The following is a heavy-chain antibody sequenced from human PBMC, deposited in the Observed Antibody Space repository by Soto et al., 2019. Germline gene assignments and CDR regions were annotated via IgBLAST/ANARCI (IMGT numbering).Heavy chain of an antibody. J-gene: IGHJ6*02. CDR3: ASFRYNGYYGMDV. D-gene: IGHD1-26*01. CDR1: GYTFTSYA. CDR2: INAGNGNT. Sequence: QVQLVQSGAEEKKPGASVKVSCKASGYTFTSYAMHWVRQAPGQRLEWMGWINAGNGNTNYSQKFQGRVTITRNTSASTAYMELSSLRCEDTAVYYGASFRYNGYYGMDVWGQGTTVTVSS. V-gene: IGHV1-3*05.